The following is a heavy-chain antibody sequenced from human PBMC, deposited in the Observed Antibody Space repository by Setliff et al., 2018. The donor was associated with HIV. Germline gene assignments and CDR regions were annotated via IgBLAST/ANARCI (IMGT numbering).Heavy chain of an antibody. CDR2: IIPIFGTA. CDR1: GGTFSSYA. D-gene: IGHD3-10*01. Sequence: ASVKVSCKASGGTFSSYAISWVRQAPGQGLEWMGGIIPIFGTANYAQKFQGRVTITADESTSTAYMEQGSLRSEDTAVYYCARGAMVRGAPLGWFDPWGQGTLVTVSS. V-gene: IGHV1-69*13. J-gene: IGHJ5*02. CDR3: ARGAMVRGAPLGWFDP.